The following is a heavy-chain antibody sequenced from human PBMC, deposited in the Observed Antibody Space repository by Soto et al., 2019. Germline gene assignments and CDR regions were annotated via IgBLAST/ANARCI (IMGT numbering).Heavy chain of an antibody. CDR1: GFTFSSYG. D-gene: IGHD2-15*01. J-gene: IGHJ4*02. Sequence: ESGGGVVQPGRSLRLSCAASGFTFSSYGMHWVRQAPGKGLEWVAVISYDGSNKYYADSVKGRFTISRDNSKNTLYLQMNSLRAEDTAVYYCAKDHLAATFDYWGQGTLVTVSS. V-gene: IGHV3-30*18. CDR2: ISYDGSNK. CDR3: AKDHLAATFDY.